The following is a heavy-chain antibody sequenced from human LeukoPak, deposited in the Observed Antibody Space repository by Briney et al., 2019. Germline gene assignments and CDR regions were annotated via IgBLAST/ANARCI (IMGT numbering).Heavy chain of an antibody. CDR2: ISWNSGTI. CDR3: VKVRGYSYGYFDY. CDR1: GFTVSSNY. J-gene: IGHJ4*02. D-gene: IGHD5-18*01. Sequence: GGSLRLSCAASGFTVSSNYMSWVRQAPGKGLEWVSGISWNSGTIDYADSVKGRFTISRDNAKNSLYLQMNSLRAEDTAVYYCVKVRGYSYGYFDYWGQGTLVTVSS. V-gene: IGHV3-9*01.